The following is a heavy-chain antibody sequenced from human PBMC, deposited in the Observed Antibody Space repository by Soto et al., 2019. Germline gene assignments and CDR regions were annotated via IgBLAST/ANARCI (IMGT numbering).Heavy chain of an antibody. Sequence: QVQLQESGPGLVKPSETLSLTCTVSGGSISSYYWSWIRQPPGKGLEWIGYIYYSGSTNYNPSLKSRVTISVDTSKNQFYLKLRSVTAADTAVYYCARQVDMVRGAFDYWGQGTLVTVSS. J-gene: IGHJ4*02. V-gene: IGHV4-59*08. D-gene: IGHD3-10*01. CDR3: ARQVDMVRGAFDY. CDR2: IYYSGST. CDR1: GGSISSYY.